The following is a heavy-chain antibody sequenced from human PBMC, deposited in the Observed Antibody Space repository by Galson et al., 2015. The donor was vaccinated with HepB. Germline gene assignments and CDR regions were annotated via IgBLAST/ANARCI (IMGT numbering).Heavy chain of an antibody. CDR2: ICYSGST. CDR1: GDSISSSGYY. Sequence: LSLTCTVSGDSISSSGYYWNWIRQHPGKGLEWIGYICYSGSTYYNPSLKSRVTISLETSMNQFSLKLNSVTAADTAVYYCARQMHLGELSKIDSWGQGALVTVSS. J-gene: IGHJ4*02. D-gene: IGHD3-16*02. CDR3: ARQMHLGELSKIDS. V-gene: IGHV4-31*03.